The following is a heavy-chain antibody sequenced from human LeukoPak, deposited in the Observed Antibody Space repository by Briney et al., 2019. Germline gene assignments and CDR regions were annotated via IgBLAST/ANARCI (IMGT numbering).Heavy chain of an antibody. CDR1: ECTVTGYY. J-gene: IGHJ6*02. CDR2: INPNTGAT. V-gene: IGHV1-2*02. D-gene: IGHD3-9*01. CDR3: AREDYDILAGPESYNNGIDV. Sequence: ASVKVSCKASECTVTGYYILWVHQAPGQGLDGMGWINPNTGATNYAQNFQGRVTMTRDTSISTAYMELSRLTSDDTAMYYCAREDYDILAGPESYNNGIDVWGQGTSVTVSS.